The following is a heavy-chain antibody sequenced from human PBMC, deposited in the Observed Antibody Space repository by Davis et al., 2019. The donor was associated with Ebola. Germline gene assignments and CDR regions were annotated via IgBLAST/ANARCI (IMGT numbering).Heavy chain of an antibody. Sequence: GESLKISCEASGYSFSSYWIGWVRQMPGKGLEWMGIIYHGDSETRYSPSVEGQVTISVDKSINTAYLQWSSLKASDTAMYYCAREAVASWEFDYWGQGTLVTVSS. V-gene: IGHV5-51*01. J-gene: IGHJ4*02. D-gene: IGHD6-19*01. CDR1: GYSFSSYW. CDR3: AREAVASWEFDY. CDR2: IYHGDSET.